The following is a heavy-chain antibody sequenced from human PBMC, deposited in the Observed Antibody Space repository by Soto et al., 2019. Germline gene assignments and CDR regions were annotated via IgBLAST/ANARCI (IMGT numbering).Heavy chain of an antibody. D-gene: IGHD3-3*01. Sequence: GGSLRLSCAASGFTFSTYVMHWVRQAPGKGLEWVALISEDGGKKYYADSVKGRFTISRDNSKDLLYLQLNSLRAEDTAVYYCAKPLGSGYADAFNMWGRGTMVTVSS. J-gene: IGHJ3*02. CDR3: AKPLGSGYADAFNM. CDR1: GFTFSTYV. CDR2: ISEDGGKK. V-gene: IGHV3-30*18.